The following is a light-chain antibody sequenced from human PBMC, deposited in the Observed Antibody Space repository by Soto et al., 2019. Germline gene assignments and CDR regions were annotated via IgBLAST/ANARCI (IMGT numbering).Light chain of an antibody. Sequence: DIQMTQSPSSLSASLGDSVTITCQASHDISNYLNWYQHKPGKAPKLLIYDASNLEAGVPSRFSGSGSGTDFVLTISSLQPVDIATYYCQKYDNLLLSFGGGTKVEI. J-gene: IGKJ4*01. V-gene: IGKV1-33*01. CDR1: HDISNY. CDR3: QKYDNLLLS. CDR2: DAS.